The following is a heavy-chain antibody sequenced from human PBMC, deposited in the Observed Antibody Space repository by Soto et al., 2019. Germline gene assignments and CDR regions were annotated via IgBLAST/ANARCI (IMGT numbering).Heavy chain of an antibody. J-gene: IGHJ4*02. CDR1: GFTFSSYA. CDR2: ISGSGGST. V-gene: IGHV3-23*01. D-gene: IGHD3-22*01. CDR3: AKGHSRYYYDSSGYYSPFDY. Sequence: GSLRLSCAASGFTFSSYAMSWVRQAPGKGLEWVSAISGSGGSTYYADSVKGRFTISRDNSKNTLYLQMNSLRAEDTAVYYCAKGHSRYYYDSSGYYSPFDYWGQGTLVTVSS.